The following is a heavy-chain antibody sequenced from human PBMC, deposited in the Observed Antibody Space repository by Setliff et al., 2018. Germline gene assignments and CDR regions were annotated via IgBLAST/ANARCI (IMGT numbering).Heavy chain of an antibody. CDR2: INWNGAGT. CDR1: GFSFTTYT. Sequence: GGSLRLSCAASGFSFTTYTMNWIRQAPGQGLEWISGINWNGAGTGYSDSVRGRFTISRDNAKNALFLQMNSLRAEDTALYYCARGTDYSIGPTTVVTPWGNYFDSWGQGTLVTVSS. D-gene: IGHD4-17*01. V-gene: IGHV3-20*04. CDR3: ARGTDYSIGPTTVVTPWGNYFDS. J-gene: IGHJ4*02.